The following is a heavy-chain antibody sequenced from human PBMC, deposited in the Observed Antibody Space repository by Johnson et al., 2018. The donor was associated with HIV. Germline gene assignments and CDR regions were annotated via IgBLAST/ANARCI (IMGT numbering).Heavy chain of an antibody. V-gene: IGHV3-30*03. CDR1: GFTFSSYG. CDR3: ARDMRQAAADTEAFDS. D-gene: IGHD6-13*01. Sequence: QVQLVESGGGVVQPGRSLRLSCAASGFTFSSYGMHWVRQAPGKGLEWVAVISYDGSNKYYADSVKGRFTISRDNSKNTLYLQMNSLRAEDTAVYYCARDMRQAAADTEAFDSWGQGTMVTVSS. CDR2: ISYDGSNK. J-gene: IGHJ3*02.